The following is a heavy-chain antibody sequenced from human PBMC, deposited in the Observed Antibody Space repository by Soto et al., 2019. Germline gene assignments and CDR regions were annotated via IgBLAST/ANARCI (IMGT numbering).Heavy chain of an antibody. V-gene: IGHV1-46*01. CDR2: INPSGGST. CDR3: ARADKEDTVVTSN. D-gene: IGHD2-15*01. Sequence: ASVKVSFKASGYTFTSYYMHWLRQAPGQGLEWMGIINPSGGSTSYAQKFQGRVTMTRDTSTSTVYMELSSLRSEDTAVYYCARADKEDTVVTSNWGQGTLVTVSS. CDR1: GYTFTSYY. J-gene: IGHJ4*02.